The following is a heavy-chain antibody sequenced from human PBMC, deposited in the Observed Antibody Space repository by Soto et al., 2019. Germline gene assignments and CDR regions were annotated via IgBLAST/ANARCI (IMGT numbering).Heavy chain of an antibody. CDR2: ISGSGGST. V-gene: IGHV3-23*01. CDR1: GFTFSSYA. CDR3: AKAEGYYDFWSGYYTHGMDV. Sequence: EVQLLESGGGLVQPGGSLRLSCAASGFTFSSYAMSWVRQAPGKGLEWVSAISGSGGSTYYADSVKGRFTISRDNSKNTLYLQMNSLRAEDTAVYYCAKAEGYYDFWSGYYTHGMDVWGQGTTVTVSS. J-gene: IGHJ6*02. D-gene: IGHD3-3*01.